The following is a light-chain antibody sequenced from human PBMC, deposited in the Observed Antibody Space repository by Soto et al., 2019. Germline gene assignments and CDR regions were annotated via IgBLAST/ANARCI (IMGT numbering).Light chain of an antibody. CDR3: AAWDDSLNGYV. CDR2: RNN. Sequence: QSVLTQPPSASGTPGQGVTISCSGSSSNIGTNTVNWYRHLPGTAPKLLIYRNNERPSGVPDRFSGSKSGTSASLAISGLQSEDEADYYCAAWDDSLNGYVFGTGTKVTVL. J-gene: IGLJ1*01. V-gene: IGLV1-44*01. CDR1: SSNIGTNT.